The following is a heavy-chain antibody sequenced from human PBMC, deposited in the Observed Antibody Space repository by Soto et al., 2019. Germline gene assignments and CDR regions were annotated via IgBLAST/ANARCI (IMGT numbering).Heavy chain of an antibody. J-gene: IGHJ4*02. D-gene: IGHD4-17*01. CDR2: FHYSGTT. V-gene: IGHV4-30-4*01. Sequence: SETLSLTCTVSGGSFSCDNCCWTWIRQPPGKGLEWIGCFHYSGTTYQIPSLKSRVTISVDTSRNQFSLKLTSVTAADTAVYYCARGDGNTAFGYWGQGTQVTVSS. CDR3: ARGDGNTAFGY. CDR1: GGSFSCDNCC.